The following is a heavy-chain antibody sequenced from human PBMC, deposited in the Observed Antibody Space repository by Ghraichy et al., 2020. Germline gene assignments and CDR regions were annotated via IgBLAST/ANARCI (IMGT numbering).Heavy chain of an antibody. Sequence: LSLTCAASGFTFSSYGMHWVRQAPGKGLEWVAFIRYDGSNKYYADSVKGRFTISRDNSKNTLYLQMNSLRAEDTAVYYCAKDWGNYYGSGKETYYYYYYMDVWGKGTTVTVSS. J-gene: IGHJ6*03. CDR1: GFTFSSYG. V-gene: IGHV3-30*02. CDR3: AKDWGNYYGSGKETYYYYYYMDV. D-gene: IGHD3-10*01. CDR2: IRYDGSNK.